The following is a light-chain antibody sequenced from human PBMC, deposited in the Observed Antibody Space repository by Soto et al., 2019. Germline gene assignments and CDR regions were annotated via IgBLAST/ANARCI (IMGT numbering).Light chain of an antibody. V-gene: IGKV3-15*01. Sequence: EIVMTQSPATLSVSPGERATLSCWASQSVSSNLAWYQQKPGQAPRLLIYDASTRATGLPARFSGSGSGTEFTLTISSLQSEDFAVYYCQQYHDWPPITFGQGTRLEI. CDR3: QQYHDWPPIT. CDR2: DAS. J-gene: IGKJ5*01. CDR1: QSVSSN.